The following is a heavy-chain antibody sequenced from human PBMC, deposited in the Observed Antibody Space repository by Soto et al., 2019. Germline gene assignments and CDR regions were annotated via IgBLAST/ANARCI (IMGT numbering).Heavy chain of an antibody. V-gene: IGHV4-31*03. D-gene: IGHD4-17*01. CDR3: ATGPGIYGDDSPFHFLYVAV. CDR2: IYYTGST. J-gene: IGHJ6*03. CDR1: GDSVSSGSYY. Sequence: QVQLQESGPGLVKPSQTLSLTCSVSGDSVSSGSYYWNWIRQHPGKGLEWIGYIYYTGSTYHSPSLRSRITMSLHTSKKQFSLNLSSVTPADTAVYYRATGPGIYGDDSPFHFLYVAVWGKGTTVTVPS.